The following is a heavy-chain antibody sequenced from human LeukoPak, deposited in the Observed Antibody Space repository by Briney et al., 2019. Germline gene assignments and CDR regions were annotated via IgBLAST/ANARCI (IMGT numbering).Heavy chain of an antibody. V-gene: IGHV3-7*01. CDR3: ARRQGSYFDISGYYDG. CDR2: IKQDGSEK. CDR1: GFTFSNYW. D-gene: IGHD3-22*01. Sequence: GGSLRLSCAASGFTFSNYWMSWVRQAPGKGLEWVANIKQDGSEKYYVDSVKGRFTISRDNAKNSLDLQMNSLRAEDTAVYYCARRQGSYFDISGYYDGWGQGTLVTVSS. J-gene: IGHJ4*02.